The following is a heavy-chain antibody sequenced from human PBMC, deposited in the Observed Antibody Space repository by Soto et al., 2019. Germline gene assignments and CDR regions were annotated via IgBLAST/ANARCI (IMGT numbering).Heavy chain of an antibody. CDR1: GYTFTNYD. J-gene: IGHJ6*03. CDR2: ISAYDGNT. D-gene: IGHD3-10*01. Sequence: QGQLVQSGAEVMKPGASVKVSCQASGYTFTNYDVTWVRQAPGQGREWMGWISAYDGNTYYGERFQGRVTMTTDTSTSTAYMDLSSLRSDDTAVYYCARDTIMDVWGEGTTVTVSS. CDR3: ARDTIMDV. V-gene: IGHV1-18*01.